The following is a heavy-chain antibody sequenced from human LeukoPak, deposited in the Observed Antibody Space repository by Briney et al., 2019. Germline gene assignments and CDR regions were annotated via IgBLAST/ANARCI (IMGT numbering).Heavy chain of an antibody. CDR1: GFTFSDYY. D-gene: IGHD5-18*01. CDR2: ISSSGSTI. J-gene: IGHJ3*02. CDR3: ARDFVLNLRESGYSYRRDGYDAFDI. Sequence: GGSLRLSCAASGFTFSDYYMSWIRQAPGKGLEWVSYISSSGSTIYYADSVKGRFNISRDNAKNSLYLQMNSLRAEDTAVYYCARDFVLNLRESGYSYRRDGYDAFDIWGQGTMVTVSS. V-gene: IGHV3-11*01.